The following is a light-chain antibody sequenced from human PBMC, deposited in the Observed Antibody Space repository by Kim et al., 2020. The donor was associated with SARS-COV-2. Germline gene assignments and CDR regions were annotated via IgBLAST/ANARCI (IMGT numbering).Light chain of an antibody. J-gene: IGKJ2*01. Sequence: EIVLTQSPGTLSLSPGERATLSCRASQCVSRSYLAWYQQRPGQAPRLLLYGASSRAAGIPDRFSGSASGTDFTLTISRLEPEDFAVYYCQQYGSSPYTFGQATKLEI. CDR2: GAS. CDR3: QQYGSSPYT. V-gene: IGKV3-20*01. CDR1: QCVSRSY.